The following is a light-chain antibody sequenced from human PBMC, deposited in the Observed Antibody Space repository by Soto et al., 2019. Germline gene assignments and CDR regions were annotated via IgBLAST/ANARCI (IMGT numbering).Light chain of an antibody. CDR3: QQSYNALSWT. J-gene: IGKJ1*01. Sequence: DIQSTQSPSSLSSSLGDKVTISFRASQSIDSYLNWYQQKPGKAPKLLIYAASNLQSGVPSRFRGSGSGTSFSLTISNLQPGDFATYYCQQSYNALSWTFGQGTKVDIK. V-gene: IGKV1-39*01. CDR1: QSIDSY. CDR2: AAS.